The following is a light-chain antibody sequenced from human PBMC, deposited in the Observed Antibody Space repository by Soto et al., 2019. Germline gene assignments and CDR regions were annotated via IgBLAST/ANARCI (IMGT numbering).Light chain of an antibody. CDR3: QTWGTGIHVV. J-gene: IGLJ2*01. CDR2: LDSDGSH. CDR1: SGHSSYA. Sequence: QLVLTQSPSASASLGASVKLTCTLSSGHSSYAIAWHQQQPEKGPRYLMKLDSDGSHTKGDAIPDRFSGSSSGAERYLTISSLQSEDEADYYCQTWGTGIHVVFGVGTKVTVL. V-gene: IGLV4-69*01.